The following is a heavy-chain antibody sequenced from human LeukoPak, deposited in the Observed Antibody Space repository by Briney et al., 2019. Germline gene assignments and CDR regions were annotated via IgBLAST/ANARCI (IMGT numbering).Heavy chain of an antibody. D-gene: IGHD3-10*01. V-gene: IGHV5-51*01. CDR2: IYPGDSDT. CDR1: GYSFTSYW. J-gene: IGHJ4*02. CDR3: ARLHYGSGSYLFLLDY. Sequence: GESLKISCKGSGYSFTSYWIGWVRQMPGKGLEWMGNIYPGDSDTRYSPSFQGQVTISADKSISTAYLQWSSLKASDTAMYYCARLHYGSGSYLFLLDYWGQGTLVTVFS.